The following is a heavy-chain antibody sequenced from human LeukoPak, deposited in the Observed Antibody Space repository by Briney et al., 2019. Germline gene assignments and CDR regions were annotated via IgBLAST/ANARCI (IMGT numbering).Heavy chain of an antibody. CDR1: GYTFTSYW. Sequence: GESLKISCMGSGYTFTSYWIAWVRQMPGKGLEWMGIIYPGDSDTRYSPSFQGQVTISADKSISTAYLQWSSLKASDTAMYYCARLDYYDSSGYFVWGQGTLVTVSS. CDR3: ARLDYYDSSGYFV. J-gene: IGHJ4*02. D-gene: IGHD3-22*01. CDR2: IYPGDSDT. V-gene: IGHV5-51*01.